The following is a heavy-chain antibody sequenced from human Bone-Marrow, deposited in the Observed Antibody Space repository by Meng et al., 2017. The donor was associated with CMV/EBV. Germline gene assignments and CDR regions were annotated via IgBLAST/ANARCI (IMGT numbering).Heavy chain of an antibody. V-gene: IGHV3-74*01. Sequence: GESLKISCAASGFTFSRYWMHWIRQAPGKGLVWVSRINEDGSITNYADSVKGRFTISRDNAKNTLYLQMNSLRVEDSAVYFCAREGYTLGRFGAFDIWGQGTMVTVSS. J-gene: IGHJ3*02. CDR2: INEDGSIT. CDR1: GFTFSRYW. CDR3: AREGYTLGRFGAFDI. D-gene: IGHD2-2*02.